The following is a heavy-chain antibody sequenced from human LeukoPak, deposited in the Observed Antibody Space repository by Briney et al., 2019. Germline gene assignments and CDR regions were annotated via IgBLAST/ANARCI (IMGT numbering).Heavy chain of an antibody. J-gene: IGHJ4*02. CDR2: INHSGST. CDR3: ARRVAVAGQGNYFDY. Sequence: PSETLSLTCAVYGGSFSGYYWSWIRQPPGKGLEWIGEINHSGSTNYNPSLKSRVTISVDTSKNQFSLKLSSVTAADTAVYYCARRVAVAGQGNYFDYWGQGTLVTVSS. D-gene: IGHD6-19*01. CDR1: GGSFSGYY. V-gene: IGHV4-34*01.